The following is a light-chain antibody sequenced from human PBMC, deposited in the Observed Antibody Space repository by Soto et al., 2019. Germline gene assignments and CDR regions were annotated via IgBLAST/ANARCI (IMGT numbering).Light chain of an antibody. CDR3: QQYGSSPRT. J-gene: IGKJ1*01. V-gene: IGKV3-11*01. CDR2: DAS. Sequence: EIVLTHSRATLSFSPGERATLSCRASQSVSSYLAWYQQKPGQAPRLLIYDASNRATGIPARFSGSGSGTDFTLTITTLEPEDFAVYYCQQYGSSPRTFGLGTKVDI. CDR1: QSVSSY.